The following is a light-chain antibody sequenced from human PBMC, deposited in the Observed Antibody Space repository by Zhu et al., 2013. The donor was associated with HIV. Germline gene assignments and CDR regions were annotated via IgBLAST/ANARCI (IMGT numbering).Light chain of an antibody. J-gene: IGKJ2*01. CDR2: GAY. V-gene: IGKV3-15*01. Sequence: EIVLTQSPGTLSLSPGDRATLSCRASQSVSQNFLAWYQQKRGQAPRLLIYGAYARAAGIPARFSGSGSGTEFTFTISSLHSEDFAVYYCQQYREWPFTFGQGTKVEVK. CDR3: QQYREWPFT. CDR1: QSVSQN.